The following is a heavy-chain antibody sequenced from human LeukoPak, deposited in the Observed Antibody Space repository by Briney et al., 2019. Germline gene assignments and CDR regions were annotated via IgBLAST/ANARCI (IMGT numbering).Heavy chain of an antibody. J-gene: IGHJ4*02. CDR1: GGSFSGYY. CDR2: INHSGST. D-gene: IGHD3-22*01. V-gene: IGHV4-34*01. CDR3: ARGQYYYDSSGYDY. Sequence: KPSETLSLTCAVYGGSFSGYYWSWIRQPPGKGLEWIGEINHSGSTNYNPSLKSRVTISVDTSKNQFSLKLSSVTAADTAVYYCARGQYYYDSSGYDYWGQGTLVTVSS.